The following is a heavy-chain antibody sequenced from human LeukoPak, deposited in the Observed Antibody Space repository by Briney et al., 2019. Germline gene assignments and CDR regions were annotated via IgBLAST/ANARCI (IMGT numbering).Heavy chain of an antibody. Sequence: PSETLSLTCAVSGGSITNNHWWSWVRQHPGKGLEWIGEIYHSGNTNYNPSLKSRVTISVDKSKNQFSLELTSVTAADTAVYYCARNPTLWGQGTLVTVSS. CDR1: GGSITNNHW. CDR2: IYHSGNT. J-gene: IGHJ4*02. V-gene: IGHV4-4*02. CDR3: ARNPTL.